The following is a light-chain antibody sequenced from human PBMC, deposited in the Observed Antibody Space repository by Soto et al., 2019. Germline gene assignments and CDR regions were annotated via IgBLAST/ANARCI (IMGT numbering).Light chain of an antibody. J-gene: IGKJ2*01. CDR2: RAS. V-gene: IGKV1-5*03. Sequence: DIQMTQSPSTLSASVGDRVTITCRASQSIGSSLAWYQQKPGKAPKLLIYRASTLEDGVPSRFSGSGSGAEFSLTISSLQADDVATYYCQHYSGYCPYTSGEGTKLEI. CDR1: QSIGSS. CDR3: QHYSGYCPYT.